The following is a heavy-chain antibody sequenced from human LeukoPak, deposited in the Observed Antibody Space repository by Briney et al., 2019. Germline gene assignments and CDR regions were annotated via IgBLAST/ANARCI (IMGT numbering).Heavy chain of an antibody. Sequence: GGSLRLSCAASGFTFSNYWMNWVRQAPGKGLEWVANIKQDGSEKYYVDSVKGRFTISRDIAKNSLYLQMNSLRAEGTAVYYCVGGDYWGQGTLVTVSS. V-gene: IGHV3-7*01. CDR2: IKQDGSEK. CDR3: VGGDY. J-gene: IGHJ4*02. CDR1: GFTFSNYW.